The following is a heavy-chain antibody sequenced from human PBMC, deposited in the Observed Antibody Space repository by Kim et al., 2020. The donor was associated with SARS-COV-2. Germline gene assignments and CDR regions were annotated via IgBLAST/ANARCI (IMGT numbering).Heavy chain of an antibody. CDR2: VNPYSGNT. CDR3: ARGRFTTIFRVTIRFD. J-gene: IGHJ4*01. CDR1: GYTFTNYD. Sequence: ASVKVSCKAAGYTFTNYDINWVRQATGQGLEWMGWVNPYSGNTGYAQKFQGRVTMTRDTSINTAYMELHSLRSEDTAVYYCARGRFTTIFRVTIRFD. D-gene: IGHD3-3*01. V-gene: IGHV1-8*01.